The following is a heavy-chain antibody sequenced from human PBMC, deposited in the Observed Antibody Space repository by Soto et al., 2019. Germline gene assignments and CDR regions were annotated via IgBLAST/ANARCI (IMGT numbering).Heavy chain of an antibody. Sequence: ASVKACSKVSGYTLTGLSRRSLRQAPGKGLEWMGGFDPEDGETIYAQKFQGRVTMTEDTSTDTAYMELSSLRSEDTAVYYCATGLATAVYYFDYWGQGTLVTVSS. CDR3: ATGLATAVYYFDY. V-gene: IGHV1-24*01. CDR1: GYTLTGLS. J-gene: IGHJ4*02. CDR2: FDPEDGET. D-gene: IGHD6-13*01.